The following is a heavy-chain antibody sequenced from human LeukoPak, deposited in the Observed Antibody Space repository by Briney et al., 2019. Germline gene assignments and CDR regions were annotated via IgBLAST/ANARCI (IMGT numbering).Heavy chain of an antibody. Sequence: SETLSLTRSVSVGSLCSNYWSWVRQPPGKGVEWIGYISYSGDTKYNPSLKSRLSMSVDTSKNQCSLKLTSVTAADTAVYYCARGSGWYPHWGQGTLVTVSS. CDR1: VGSLCSNY. D-gene: IGHD6-19*01. CDR3: ARGSGWYPH. V-gene: IGHV4-59*01. CDR2: ISYSGDT. J-gene: IGHJ1*01.